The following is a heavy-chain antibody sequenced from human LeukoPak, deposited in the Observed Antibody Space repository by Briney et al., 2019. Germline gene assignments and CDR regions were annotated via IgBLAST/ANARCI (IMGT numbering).Heavy chain of an antibody. CDR3: ASGGGYDWGQFDY. J-gene: IGHJ4*02. CDR2: IIPIFGTA. D-gene: IGHD5-12*01. V-gene: IGHV1-69*05. Sequence: GASVKVSCKASGGTFGSYAISWVRQAPGQGLEWMGRIIPIFGTANYAQKFQGRVTITTDESTSTAYMELSSLRSEDTAVYYCASGGGYDWGQFDYWGQGTLVTVSS. CDR1: GGTFGSYA.